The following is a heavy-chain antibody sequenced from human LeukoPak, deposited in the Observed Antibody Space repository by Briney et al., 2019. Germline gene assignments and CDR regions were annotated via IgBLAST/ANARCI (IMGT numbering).Heavy chain of an antibody. CDR1: GFTFSNYA. J-gene: IGHJ4*02. CDR2: FSASGGST. Sequence: PGGSLRLSCAASGFTFSNYALSWVRQPPGKGLEWVSAFSASGGSTFYAASVKGRFTISRDNSKNTLYLQMDSLRAEDTAVYYCSRDATGDHWGQGTLVSVSS. CDR3: SRDATGDH. V-gene: IGHV3-23*01.